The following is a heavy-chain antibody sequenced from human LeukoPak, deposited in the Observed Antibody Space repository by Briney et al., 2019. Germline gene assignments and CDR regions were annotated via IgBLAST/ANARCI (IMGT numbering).Heavy chain of an antibody. D-gene: IGHD1-26*01. CDR3: AKWSGVGDYYYYYGMDV. V-gene: IGHV3-23*01. CDR2: ISGSGGST. Sequence: GGSLRLSCAASGFTFSSYAMSWARQAPGKGLEWVLAISGSGGSTYYADFVKGRFTISRDNSKNTLYLQMNSLRAEDTAVYYCAKWSGVGDYYYYYGMDVWGQGTTVTVSS. CDR1: GFTFSSYA. J-gene: IGHJ6*02.